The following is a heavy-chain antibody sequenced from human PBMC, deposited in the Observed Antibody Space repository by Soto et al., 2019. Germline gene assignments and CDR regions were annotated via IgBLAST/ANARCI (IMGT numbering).Heavy chain of an antibody. CDR3: ARGGVSPDP. Sequence: QVQLQQWGAGLLKPSETLSLTCAVYGGSFSGYYWSWIRQPPGKGLEWIGEINHSGSTNYNPSLKSRVTRSVDAAKNQFSLKLSAVTAADTAVYYCARGGVSPDPWGQGTLVTVSS. CDR1: GGSFSGYY. CDR2: INHSGST. V-gene: IGHV4-34*01. J-gene: IGHJ5*02. D-gene: IGHD3-16*01.